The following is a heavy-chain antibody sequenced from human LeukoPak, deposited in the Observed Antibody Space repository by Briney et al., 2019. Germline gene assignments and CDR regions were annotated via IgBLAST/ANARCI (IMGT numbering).Heavy chain of an antibody. Sequence: SGGSLRLSCAASGFTFSSYEMNWVRQAPGKGLEWVSYISSSGGSTYYADSVKGRFTISRDNSKNTLYLQMNSLRAEDTAVYYCAKDPAGSSGWFDYWGQGTLVTVSS. D-gene: IGHD6-19*01. CDR2: ISSSGGST. J-gene: IGHJ4*02. CDR1: GFTFSSYE. V-gene: IGHV3-23*01. CDR3: AKDPAGSSGWFDY.